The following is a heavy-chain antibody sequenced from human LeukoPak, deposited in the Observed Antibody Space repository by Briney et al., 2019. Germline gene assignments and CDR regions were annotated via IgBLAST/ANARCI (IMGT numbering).Heavy chain of an antibody. J-gene: IGHJ4*02. CDR2: IYYSGST. V-gene: IGHV4-30-4*08. CDR1: GGSIRSGDYY. D-gene: IGHD3-22*01. Sequence: SETLSLTCTVSGGSIRSGDYYWRWIRQPPGKGLEWIGYIYYSGSTYYNPSFKSRFTISVDTSKNRFSLRLTSVTTADTAVYYCARGENYYDSSGYYFDSWGQGTLVTVSS. CDR3: ARGENYYDSSGYYFDS.